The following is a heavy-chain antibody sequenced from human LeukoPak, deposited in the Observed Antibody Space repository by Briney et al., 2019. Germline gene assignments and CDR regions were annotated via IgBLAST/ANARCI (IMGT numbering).Heavy chain of an antibody. CDR2: ISSSSSYI. J-gene: IGHJ6*02. V-gene: IGHV3-21*01. CDR1: GFTFSSYS. CDR3: ARDYNYYDFWSGYYSGYYYGMDV. Sequence: GGSLRLSCAASGFTFSSYSTNWVRQAPGKGLEWVSSISSSSSYIYYADSVKGRFTISRDNAKNSLYLQMNSLRAEDTAVYYCARDYNYYDFWSGYYSGYYYGMDVWGQGTTVTVSS. D-gene: IGHD3-3*01.